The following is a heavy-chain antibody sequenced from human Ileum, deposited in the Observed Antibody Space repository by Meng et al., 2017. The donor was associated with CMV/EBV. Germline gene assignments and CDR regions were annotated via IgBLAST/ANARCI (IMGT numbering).Heavy chain of an antibody. CDR3: VVCSVGTCSDSFDF. V-gene: IGHV1-2*02. J-gene: IGHJ4*02. CDR1: AYTFDDSY. Sequence: KASAYTFDDSYIRWVRQSPGQGLEWVGSILPRFRRTELAEKFQGRVTVTSDTSITTAYMEVASLTSDDSALYYCVVCSVGTCSDSFDFWGQGTLVTVSS. CDR2: ILPRFRRT. D-gene: IGHD3/OR15-3a*01.